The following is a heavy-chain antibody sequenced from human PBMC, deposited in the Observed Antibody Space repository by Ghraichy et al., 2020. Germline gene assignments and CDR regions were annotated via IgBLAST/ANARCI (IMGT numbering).Heavy chain of an antibody. D-gene: IGHD6-6*01. V-gene: IGHV4-31*03. CDR2: IYNTGST. Sequence: SETLSLTCTVSGASISSCGHFWSWIRQHPGKGLECIVHIYNTGSTYYNPSLKSRVSISVDTSKNQSSLKLSAVTAADTAVYYCARGTSSSAAYSMDVWGQGTTVTVSS. J-gene: IGHJ6*02. CDR3: ARGTSSSAAYSMDV. CDR1: GASISSCGHF.